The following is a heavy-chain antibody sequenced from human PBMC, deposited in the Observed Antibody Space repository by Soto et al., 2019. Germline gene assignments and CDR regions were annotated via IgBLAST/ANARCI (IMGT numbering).Heavy chain of an antibody. Sequence: GASVKVSCKASGYTFTSYGISWVRQAPGQGLEWMGWISAYNGNTNYAQKLQGRVTMTTDTSTSTAYMELRSLRSDDTAVYYCARVSYYGSSPGTYFDYWGQGTLVTVSS. CDR3: ARVSYYGSSPGTYFDY. J-gene: IGHJ4*02. D-gene: IGHD3-10*01. CDR2: ISAYNGNT. V-gene: IGHV1-18*01. CDR1: GYTFTSYG.